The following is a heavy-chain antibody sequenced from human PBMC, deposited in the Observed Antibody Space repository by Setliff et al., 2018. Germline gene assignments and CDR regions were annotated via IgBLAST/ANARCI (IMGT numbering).Heavy chain of an antibody. CDR2: IKQDGSEK. CDR3: AREYCSSTSCYGGYYYGMDV. V-gene: IGHV3-7*01. Sequence: PGGSLRLSCAASGFTFSTYWMSWVRQAPGKGLEWVANIKQDGSEKYYVDSVKGRFSISRDNAKNSLYLQMNSLRAEDTAVYYCAREYCSSTSCYGGYYYGMDVWGQGTTVTVSS. D-gene: IGHD2-2*01. J-gene: IGHJ6*02. CDR1: GFTFSTYW.